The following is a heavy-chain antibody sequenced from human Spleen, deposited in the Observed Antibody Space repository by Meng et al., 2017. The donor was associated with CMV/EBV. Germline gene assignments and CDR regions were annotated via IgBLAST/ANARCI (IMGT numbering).Heavy chain of an antibody. J-gene: IGHJ1*01. D-gene: IGHD1-26*01. Sequence: QRQLQESGPGLVKPSETLSLTCTVSGGSISSYYWSWIRQPAGKGLEWIGRIYTSGSTNYKPSLKRRVIISVDMSNNQISLILSSVTAADTAVYYCAREGVGATPYFQHWGQGTLVTVSS. V-gene: IGHV4-4*07. CDR1: GGSISSYY. CDR2: IYTSGST. CDR3: AREGVGATPYFQH.